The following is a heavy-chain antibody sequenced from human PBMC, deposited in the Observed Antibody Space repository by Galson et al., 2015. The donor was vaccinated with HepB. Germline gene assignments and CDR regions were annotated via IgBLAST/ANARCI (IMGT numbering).Heavy chain of an antibody. CDR2: IKQDGSEK. J-gene: IGHJ3*02. Sequence: SLRLSCAASGFTFSSYWMSWVRQAPGKGLEWVANIKQDGSEKYYVDSVKGRFTISRDNAKNSLYLQTNSLRAEDTAVYYCARSHVLLWFGEFHDAFDIWGQGTMVTVSS. V-gene: IGHV3-7*03. CDR1: GFTFSSYW. CDR3: ARSHVLLWFGEFHDAFDI. D-gene: IGHD3-10*01.